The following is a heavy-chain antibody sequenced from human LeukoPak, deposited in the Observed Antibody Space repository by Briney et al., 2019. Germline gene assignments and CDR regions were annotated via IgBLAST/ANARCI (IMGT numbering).Heavy chain of an antibody. CDR2: INPISGGT. CDR3: ARDLSGGALGAFDI. D-gene: IGHD2-15*01. V-gene: IGHV1-2*02. Sequence: GASVKVSCKASGYIFTAYYIHWLRQAPGQGLEWMGWINPISGGTSFALNLQGRVTLTRDTSISTVYMELSRLRSDDTAVYYCARDLSGGALGAFDIWGQGTMVTVSS. CDR1: GYIFTAYY. J-gene: IGHJ3*02.